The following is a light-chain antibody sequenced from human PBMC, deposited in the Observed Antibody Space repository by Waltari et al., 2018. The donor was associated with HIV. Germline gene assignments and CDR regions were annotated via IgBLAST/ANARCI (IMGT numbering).Light chain of an antibody. Sequence: QSDLTQPPSVSGAPGQRVTLSCSGVSAGSDVHCSQQLPGTAPKLLIYVNSNRPSGVPDRFSGSKSGPLASLAITGLQAEDEADYYCQSYDSSLSSSVFGGGTRLTVL. CDR3: QSYDSSLSSSV. CDR1: SAGSD. V-gene: IGLV1-40*01. J-gene: IGLJ2*01. CDR2: VNS.